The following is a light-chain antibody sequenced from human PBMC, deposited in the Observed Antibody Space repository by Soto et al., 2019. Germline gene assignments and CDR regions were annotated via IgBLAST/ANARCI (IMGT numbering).Light chain of an antibody. J-gene: IGLJ2*01. CDR3: ATWDDSLNSVV. CDR2: TNN. V-gene: IGLV1-44*01. CDR1: YSNIGSNT. Sequence: QSVLTQPPSASGTPGQRVTLSCSGSYSNIGSNTVKWYQQLPGTAPKLLIHTNNQWPSGVPHRFSGSKSGTSASLAISGLQSEDEADYYCATWDDSLNSVVFGGGTKLTVL.